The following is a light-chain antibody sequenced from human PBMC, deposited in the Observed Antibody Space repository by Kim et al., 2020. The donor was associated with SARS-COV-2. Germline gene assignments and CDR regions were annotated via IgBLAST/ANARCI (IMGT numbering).Light chain of an antibody. V-gene: IGKV3-11*01. J-gene: IGKJ4*01. CDR2: DVS. CDR1: QSIDRY. Sequence: LYPGERASLSCRASQSIDRYLAWYQQKPGQAPRLLIYDVSKRAAGVPARISGSGSGTDFTLTISNLEPEDFAIYYCQQRSSWPLTFGGGTKVDIK. CDR3: QQRSSWPLT.